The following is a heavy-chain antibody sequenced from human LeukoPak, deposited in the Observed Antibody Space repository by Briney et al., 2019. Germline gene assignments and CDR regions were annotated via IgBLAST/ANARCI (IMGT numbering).Heavy chain of an antibody. V-gene: IGHV3-21*01. Sequence: GGSLRLAYAATAGFSFGIYRVRQAPRKGLDSVSFISSISRSIYQGDSEKGRFTISRDNAKNSLYLQMNSLRAEDTAVYYCAREGRDYYGNYYGMDVWGQGTTVTVSS. CDR2: ISSISRSI. CDR3: AREGRDYYGNYYGMDV. J-gene: IGHJ6*02. CDR1: AGFSFGIYR. D-gene: IGHD3-10*01.